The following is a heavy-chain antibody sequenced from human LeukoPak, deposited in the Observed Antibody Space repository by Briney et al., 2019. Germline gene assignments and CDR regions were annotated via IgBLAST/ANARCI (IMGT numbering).Heavy chain of an antibody. D-gene: IGHD6-19*01. CDR3: AKDSQWLVDHWFDP. Sequence: GGSLRLSCAASGFTFRSYAMSWVRQAPGKGLEWVSAISGSGGSTYYADSVKGRFTISRDNSKHTLYLQMNSLRAEDTAVYYCAKDSQWLVDHWFDPWGQGTLVTVSS. CDR1: GFTFRSYA. J-gene: IGHJ5*02. V-gene: IGHV3-23*01. CDR2: ISGSGGST.